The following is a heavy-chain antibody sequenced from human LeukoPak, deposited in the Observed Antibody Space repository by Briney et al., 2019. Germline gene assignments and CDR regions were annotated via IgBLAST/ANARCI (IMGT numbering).Heavy chain of an antibody. CDR2: IYYSGST. CDR3: ARNPITLVRGGNWFDP. J-gene: IGHJ5*02. CDR1: GGSISIYY. Sequence: SETLSLTCTVSGGSISIYYWSWIRQPPGKGLEWIGYIYYSGSTDYNPSLKSRVTISIDTSRNQFSLRLSSMTAADTAVYYCARNPITLVRGGNWFDPWGQGTLVTVSS. V-gene: IGHV4-59*01. D-gene: IGHD3-10*01.